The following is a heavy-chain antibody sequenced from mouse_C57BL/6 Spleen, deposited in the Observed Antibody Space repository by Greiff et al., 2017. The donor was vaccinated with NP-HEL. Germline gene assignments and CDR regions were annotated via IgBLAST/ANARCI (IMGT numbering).Heavy chain of an antibody. CDR3: ARRPDLLSAMDY. V-gene: IGHV5-17*01. Sequence: DVMLVESGGGLVKPGGSLKLSCAASGFTFSDYGMHWVRQAPEKGLEWVAYISSGSSTIYYADTVKGRFTISRDNAKNTLFLQMTSLRSEDTAMYYCARRPDLLSAMDYWGQGTSVTVSS. CDR2: ISSGSSTI. J-gene: IGHJ4*01. D-gene: IGHD2-1*01. CDR1: GFTFSDYG.